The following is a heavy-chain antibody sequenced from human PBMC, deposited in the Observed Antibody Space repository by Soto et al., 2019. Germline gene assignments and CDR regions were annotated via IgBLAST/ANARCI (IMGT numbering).Heavy chain of an antibody. CDR3: ARALYYGSGSTAHFDY. D-gene: IGHD3-10*01. V-gene: IGHV4-30-2*01. Sequence: PSETLSLTCAVSGGSISSGGYSWSWIRQPPGKGLEWIGYIYHSGSTYYNPSLKSRVTISVDRSKNQFSLKLSSVTAADTAVYYCARALYYGSGSTAHFDYWGQGTLVTVSS. CDR2: IYHSGST. J-gene: IGHJ4*02. CDR1: GGSISSGGYS.